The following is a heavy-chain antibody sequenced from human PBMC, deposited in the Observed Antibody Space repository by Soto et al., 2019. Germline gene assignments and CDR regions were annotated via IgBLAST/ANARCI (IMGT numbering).Heavy chain of an antibody. V-gene: IGHV3-23*01. CDR3: AVLHSSSTSYIDC. CDR1: SFTFRNYA. CDR2: ISGSGSIT. J-gene: IGHJ4*02. Sequence: SLRLSCSASSFTFRNYARSWVLHTPFKGLEWVSVISGSGSITYYADSVKGRFTISRDNSKNTVYLEMNSLRVEDTAVYYCAVLHSSSTSYIDCWGQGALVTVSS. D-gene: IGHD6-13*01.